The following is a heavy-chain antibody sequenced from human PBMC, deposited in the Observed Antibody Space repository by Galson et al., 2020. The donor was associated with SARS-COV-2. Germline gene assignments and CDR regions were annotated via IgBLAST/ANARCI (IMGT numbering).Heavy chain of an antibody. CDR2: ISWDAGAT. CDR3: VKDGGAAAGIGGYFDY. Sequence: GESLKISCAASGFTFDDYAMHWVRQAPGKGLEWVSLISWDAGATYYADSVTGRFTISRDNSKNSLYLQMNSLRPEDTALYYCVKDGGAAAGIGGYFDYWGQGTLVTVPS. CDR1: GFTFDDYA. D-gene: IGHD6-13*01. J-gene: IGHJ4*02. V-gene: IGHV3-43D*03.